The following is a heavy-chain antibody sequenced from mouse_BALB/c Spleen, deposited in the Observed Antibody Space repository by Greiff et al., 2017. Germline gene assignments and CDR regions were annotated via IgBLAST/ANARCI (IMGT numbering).Heavy chain of an antibody. Sequence: VQRVESGPGLVAPSQSLSLTCTASGFSLTGYGVNWVRQPPGKGLEWLGMIWGDGSTDYNPALKSRLSISKDNSKSQVFLKMNSLQTDDTARYYCARDGNYVDYYAMDYWGQGTSVTVSS. J-gene: IGHJ4*01. CDR2: IWGDGST. CDR3: ARDGNYVDYYAMDY. CDR1: GFSLTGYG. V-gene: IGHV2-6-7*01. D-gene: IGHD2-1*01.